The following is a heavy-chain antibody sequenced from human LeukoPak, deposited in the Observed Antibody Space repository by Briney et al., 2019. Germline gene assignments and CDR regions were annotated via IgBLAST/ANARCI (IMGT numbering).Heavy chain of an antibody. Sequence: ASVKVSCKASGYTFTSYDIDWVRQATGQGLEWMGWINPNSGGTNYAQKFQGRVTMTRDTSISTAYMELSRLRSDDTAVYYCARDGKSGGTTLFYTDVWGKGTTVTVSS. D-gene: IGHD4-11*01. V-gene: IGHV1-2*02. CDR2: INPNSGGT. CDR3: ARDGKSGGTTLFYTDV. CDR1: GYTFTSYD. J-gene: IGHJ6*03.